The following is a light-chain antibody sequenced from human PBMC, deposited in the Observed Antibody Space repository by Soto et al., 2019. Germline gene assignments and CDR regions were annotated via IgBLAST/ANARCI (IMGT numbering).Light chain of an antibody. J-gene: IGKJ4*01. CDR1: QSISNS. V-gene: IGKV1-5*03. CDR2: KAS. Sequence: DLPMTQSPSTLSASVGDRVTIACRASQSISNSLAWYQQKPGKAPNLLIYKASTLESGVPSRFSGSGSETEFTLTISSLHPDDFATYYCRQYVSYPVTFGGGTKVEMK. CDR3: RQYVSYPVT.